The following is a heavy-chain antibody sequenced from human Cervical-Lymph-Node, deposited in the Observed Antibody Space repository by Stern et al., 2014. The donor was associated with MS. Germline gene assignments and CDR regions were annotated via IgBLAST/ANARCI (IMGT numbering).Heavy chain of an antibody. CDR1: GYTFTSYW. Sequence: EVQLVESGPEVKRPGESLKISCQASGYTFTSYWIGWVRQMPGKGLEGIARIFPGGSDIRYSPSFQGQFPISADKSSSPAYLQWNNLKAPDTAIYYCARQRYFDYWGQGTLVTVSS. J-gene: IGHJ4*02. V-gene: IGHV5-51*01. CDR2: IFPGGSDI. CDR3: ARQRYFDY.